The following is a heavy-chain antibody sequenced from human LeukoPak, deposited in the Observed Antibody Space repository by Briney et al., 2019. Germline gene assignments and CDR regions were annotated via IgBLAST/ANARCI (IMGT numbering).Heavy chain of an antibody. CDR2: IIPIFGTA. CDR1: GGTFSSYA. D-gene: IGHD6-13*01. CDR3: ARGKSSSWSHKGYFDY. V-gene: IGHV1-69*13. J-gene: IGHJ4*02. Sequence: ASVKVSCKASGGTFSSYAISWVRQAPGQGLEWMGGIIPIFGTANYAQKFQGRVTITADESTSTAYMELSSLRSEDTAVYYCARGKSSSWSHKGYFDYWGQGTLVTVSS.